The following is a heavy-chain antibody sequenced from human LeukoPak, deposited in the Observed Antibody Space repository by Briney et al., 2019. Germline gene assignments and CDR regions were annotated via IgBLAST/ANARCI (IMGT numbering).Heavy chain of an antibody. CDR3: ARVPRRDSSGPFDY. J-gene: IGHJ4*02. CDR2: INPNSGGT. CDR1: GYTFTGYY. D-gene: IGHD3-22*01. Sequence: ASVKVSCKASGYTFTGYYMHWVRQAPGQGLEWMGRINPNSGGTNYAQKFQGRVTMTRDTSISTAYMELSRLRTDDTAVYYCARVPRRDSSGPFDYWGQGTLVTVSS. V-gene: IGHV1-2*06.